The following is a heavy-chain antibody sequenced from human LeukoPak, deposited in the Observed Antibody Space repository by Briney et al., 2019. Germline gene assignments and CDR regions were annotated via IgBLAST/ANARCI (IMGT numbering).Heavy chain of an antibody. V-gene: IGHV4-34*01. Sequence: SETLSLTCTVYGGSLSAYYWGWIRQPPRKGRDGIGEINRYGSTNYNPSLKSRLTISVDTSKNQFSLKLSSVTAADTAVYYCARDRDGSGWTVLDYWGQGALVTVSS. J-gene: IGHJ4*02. D-gene: IGHD6-19*01. CDR2: INRYGST. CDR1: GGSLSAYY. CDR3: ARDRDGSGWTVLDY.